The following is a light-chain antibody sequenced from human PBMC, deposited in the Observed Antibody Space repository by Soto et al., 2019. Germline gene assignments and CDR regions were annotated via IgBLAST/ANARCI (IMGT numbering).Light chain of an antibody. CDR3: QHYDGAPRT. J-gene: IGKJ1*01. Sequence: DIQMTQSPSSLSASVGDRVTITCRATQGVSNYLAWYQQKPGNVPKLLIYAASTLQSGVPSRFSGSGSGTDFTLTISCLEAEDVATYNCQHYDGAPRTFGQGTTVEFK. CDR2: AAS. CDR1: QGVSNY. V-gene: IGKV1-27*01.